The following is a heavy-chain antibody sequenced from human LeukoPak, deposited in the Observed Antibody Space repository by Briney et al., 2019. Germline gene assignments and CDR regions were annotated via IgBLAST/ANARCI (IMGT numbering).Heavy chain of an antibody. J-gene: IGHJ4*02. CDR2: IKQDGSEK. Sequence: GGSLRLSCAASGFTFSSYWMSWVRQAPGKGLEWVANIKQDGSEKYYVDSVKGRFTISRDNAKNSLYLQMNSLRAEDTAVYYCARDVRFHDSSGYDYWGQGTLVTVSS. D-gene: IGHD3-22*01. V-gene: IGHV3-7*03. CDR3: ARDVRFHDSSGYDY. CDR1: GFTFSSYW.